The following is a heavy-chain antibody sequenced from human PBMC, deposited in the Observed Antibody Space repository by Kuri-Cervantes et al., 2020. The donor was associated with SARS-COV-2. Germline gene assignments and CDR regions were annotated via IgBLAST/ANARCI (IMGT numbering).Heavy chain of an antibody. CDR1: GYTLTELS. CDR3: ARTLYRIYYFDY. V-gene: IGHV1-24*01. D-gene: IGHD2/OR15-2a*01. J-gene: IGHJ4*02. Sequence: SVPVPCKVSGYTLTELSMHWVRQAPGKGLEWMGGFDPEDGETIYAQKPQGRVTMTRNTSISTAYMELSSLRSEDTAVYYCARTLYRIYYFDYWGQGTLVTVSS. CDR2: FDPEDGET.